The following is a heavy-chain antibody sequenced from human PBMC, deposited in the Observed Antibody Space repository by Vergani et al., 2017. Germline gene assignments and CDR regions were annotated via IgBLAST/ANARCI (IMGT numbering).Heavy chain of an antibody. V-gene: IGHV4-61*02. CDR1: GVSISSGSYY. J-gene: IGHJ4*02. D-gene: IGHD3-16*02. CDR2: IYTSEST. Sequence: QVQLQESGPGLVKPSQTLSLTCTVSGVSISSGSYYWSWIRQPAGKGREWIGRIYTSESTNYNPSLKSRDTISGETSKNQFSLKLRSVTDADTAVYYCARAGYDYICGSYRPWSFDYWGQGTLVTVSS. CDR3: ARAGYDYICGSYRPWSFDY.